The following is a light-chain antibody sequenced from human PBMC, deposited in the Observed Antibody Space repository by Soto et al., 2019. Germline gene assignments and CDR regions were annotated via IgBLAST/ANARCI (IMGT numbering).Light chain of an antibody. Sequence: DMQMTQSPSSLSASVGERVTITCRASQGLDNYLAWYQHKPGQAPKLLIYSGSTLQSGVPSSFSGRGFGTEFTLTIIGLQPEDVATYYWQKYNGPPLTLGGGTRVEIK. V-gene: IGKV1-27*01. J-gene: IGKJ4*01. CDR2: SGS. CDR1: QGLDNY. CDR3: QKYNGPPLT.